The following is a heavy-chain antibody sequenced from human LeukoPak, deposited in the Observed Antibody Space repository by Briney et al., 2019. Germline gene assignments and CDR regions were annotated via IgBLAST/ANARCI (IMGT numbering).Heavy chain of an antibody. J-gene: IGHJ4*02. Sequence: GGSLRLSCAASGFTVSSNYMSWVRQAPGKGLEWVSVIYSGGSTYYADSVKGRFTISRDNSKNTLYLQMNSLRAEDTAVYYCAKWVYQLPRRGFDYWGQGTLVTVSS. CDR3: AKWVYQLPRRGFDY. V-gene: IGHV3-53*01. CDR2: IYSGGST. D-gene: IGHD2-2*01. CDR1: GFTVSSNY.